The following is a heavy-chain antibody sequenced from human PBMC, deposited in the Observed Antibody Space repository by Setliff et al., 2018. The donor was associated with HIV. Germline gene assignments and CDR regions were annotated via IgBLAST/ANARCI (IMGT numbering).Heavy chain of an antibody. CDR3: ARDQKYFYDSSGDVFDI. D-gene: IGHD3-22*01. J-gene: IGHJ3*02. CDR2: VNPRSEAA. Sequence: ASVKVSCKTSGGSSSDYVIGWVRQAPGQSLEWMGGVNPRSEAADRSQKFRDRVTIGADASTNTAYMELRRLRYDETAIYYCARDQKYFYDSSGDVFDIWGQGTMVTVSS. CDR1: GGSSSDYV. V-gene: IGHV1-69*13.